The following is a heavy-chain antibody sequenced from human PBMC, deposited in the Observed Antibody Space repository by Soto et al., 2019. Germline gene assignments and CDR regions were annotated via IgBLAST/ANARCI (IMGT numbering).Heavy chain of an antibody. CDR1: GFTFSSYA. Sequence: GSLRLSCAASGFTFSSYAMHWVRQAPGKGLEGVAVISYDGSNKYYADSVKGRFTISRDNSKNTLYLQMNSLRAEDTAVYYCARDRIAAAGTYYYYGMDVWGQGTTVTVSS. CDR3: ARDRIAAAGTYYYYGMDV. D-gene: IGHD6-13*01. CDR2: ISYDGSNK. V-gene: IGHV3-30-3*01. J-gene: IGHJ6*02.